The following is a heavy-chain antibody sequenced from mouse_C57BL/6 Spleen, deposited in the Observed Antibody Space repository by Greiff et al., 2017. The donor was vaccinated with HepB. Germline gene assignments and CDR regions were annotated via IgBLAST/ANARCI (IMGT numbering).Heavy chain of an antibody. V-gene: IGHV1-69*01. Sequence: VQLQQSGAELVMPGASVKLSCKASGYTFTSYWMHWVKQRPGQGLEWIGEIDPSDSYTNYNQKFKGKSTLTVDKSSSTAYMQLSSLTSEDSAVYYCARGGRTSNYEFAYWGQGTLVTVSA. CDR2: IDPSDSYT. J-gene: IGHJ3*01. CDR3: ARGGRTSNYEFAY. CDR1: GYTFTSYW. D-gene: IGHD2-5*01.